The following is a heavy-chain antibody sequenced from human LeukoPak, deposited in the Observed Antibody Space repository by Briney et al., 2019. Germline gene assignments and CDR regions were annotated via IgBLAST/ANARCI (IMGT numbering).Heavy chain of an antibody. CDR3: ARGLGSGRHAFDI. D-gene: IGHD3-10*01. J-gene: IGHJ3*02. CDR1: GFTFSSYS. Sequence: GGSLRLSCAASGFTFSSYSMNWVRQAPGKGLEWVSYISSSSSTIYYADSVKGRFTISRDNAKNSLYLQMNSLRAEDTAVYYCARGLGSGRHAFDIWGQGTMVTVPS. CDR2: ISSSSSTI. V-gene: IGHV3-48*01.